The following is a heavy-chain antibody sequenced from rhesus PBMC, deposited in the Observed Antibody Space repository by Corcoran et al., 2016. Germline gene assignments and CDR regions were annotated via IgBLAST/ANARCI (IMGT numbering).Heavy chain of an antibody. CDR2: VYSITWRT. V-gene: IGHV4-143*01. CDR3: ARQGYTDHLGGLDS. Sequence: QVQLQESGAGLVTPSATLSFTRPVPGGTLSGYYTWHWIRQSPGEGLEWFGDVYSITWRTNSTPSLKIRVTISKDTSKIQFSLRLTSVTAAYTAVYYCARQGYTDHLGGLDSWGQGVVVTVSS. D-gene: IGHD2-39*02. J-gene: IGHJ6*01. CDR1: GGTLSGYYT.